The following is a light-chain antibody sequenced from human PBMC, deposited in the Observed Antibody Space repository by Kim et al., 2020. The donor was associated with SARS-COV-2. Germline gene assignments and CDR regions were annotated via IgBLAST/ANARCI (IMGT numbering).Light chain of an antibody. CDR3: QQYYSTPPFT. J-gene: IGKJ4*01. Sequence: DIVMTQSPDSLAVSLGERATINCKSSQSVLYSSNNKNYLAWYQQKPGQPPKLLIYWASTRESGVPDRFSGSGSGTDFTLTISSLQAEDVAVYYCQQYYSTPPFTFGGGTKLEI. CDR1: QSVLYSSNNKNY. CDR2: WAS. V-gene: IGKV4-1*01.